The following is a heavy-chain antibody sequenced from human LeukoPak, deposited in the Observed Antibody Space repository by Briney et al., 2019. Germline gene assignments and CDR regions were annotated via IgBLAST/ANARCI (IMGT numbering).Heavy chain of an antibody. V-gene: IGHV4-39*07. Sequence: SETLSLTCTVSGGSISSSSYYWGWIRQPPGKGLEWIGSIYYSGSNYYNPFLKSRVTISVDTSKTQFSLKLSYVTSADTAVYYCARERGGSYLTDYGTEIDYWGQGTLVTVSS. CDR3: ARERGGSYLTDYGTEIDY. D-gene: IGHD1-26*01. CDR1: GGSISSSSYY. J-gene: IGHJ4*02. CDR2: IYYSGSN.